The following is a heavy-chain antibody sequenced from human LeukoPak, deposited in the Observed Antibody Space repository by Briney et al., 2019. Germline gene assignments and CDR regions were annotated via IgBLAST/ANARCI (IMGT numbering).Heavy chain of an antibody. Sequence: PSETLSLTCTVSGGSVSSGSYYWSWIRQPPGTGLEWIGYIYYSGSTNYNPSLKSRVTISVDTSKNQFSLKLSSVTAADTAVYYCARVFSNYDFDYWGQGTLVTVSS. CDR2: IYYSGST. D-gene: IGHD4-11*01. J-gene: IGHJ4*02. V-gene: IGHV4-61*01. CDR3: ARVFSNYDFDY. CDR1: GGSVSSGSYY.